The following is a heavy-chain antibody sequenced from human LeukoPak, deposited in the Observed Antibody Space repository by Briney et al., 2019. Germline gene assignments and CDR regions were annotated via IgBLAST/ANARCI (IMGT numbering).Heavy chain of an antibody. Sequence: SVTLSLTCSLSGRSISSYYGSWIRHPPGKGLEWIGYFYYSGSTNYNPSLKSRGTISVDTSKNQFALKLSSVTAADTAVYYCSRTSIIATPYYFDYWGQGTLVTVSS. D-gene: IGHD1-26*01. CDR2: FYYSGST. CDR1: GRSISSYY. V-gene: IGHV4-59*13. CDR3: SRTSIIATPYYFDY. J-gene: IGHJ4*02.